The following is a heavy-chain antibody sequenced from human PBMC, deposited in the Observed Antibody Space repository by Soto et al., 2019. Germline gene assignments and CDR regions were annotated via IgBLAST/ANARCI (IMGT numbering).Heavy chain of an antibody. CDR1: GDSVSSNSAA. D-gene: IGHD6-19*01. J-gene: IGHJ3*02. Sequence: SQTLSLTCAISGDSVSSNSAAWNWIRQSPSRGLEWLGRTYYRSKWYNDYAVSVKSRITINPDTSKNQFSLQLNSVTPEDTAVYYCARSGSLSSSGWWVDAFDIWGQGTMVTVSS. CDR3: ARSGSLSSSGWWVDAFDI. V-gene: IGHV6-1*01. CDR2: TYYRSKWYN.